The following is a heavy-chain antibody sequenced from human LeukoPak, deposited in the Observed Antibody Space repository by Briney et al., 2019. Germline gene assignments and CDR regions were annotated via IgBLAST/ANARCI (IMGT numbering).Heavy chain of an antibody. CDR1: GYTFTRYY. V-gene: IGHV1-46*01. D-gene: IGHD2-2*01. J-gene: IGHJ4*02. CDR2: INPSGGTT. CDR3: AGEVLIRNSTTWPISP. Sequence: ASVKVSCKASGYTFTRYYMHWVRQAPGQGLEWMGIINPSGGTTTYAQKFQGRFTMTRDMSTSTVYMELSSLRSDDTAVYYCAGEVLIRNSTTWPISPWGQGTLVTVSS.